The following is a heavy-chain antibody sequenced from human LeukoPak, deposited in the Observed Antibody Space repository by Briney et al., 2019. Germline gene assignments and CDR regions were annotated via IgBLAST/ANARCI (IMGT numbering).Heavy chain of an antibody. CDR1: GYTFTGYY. CDR3: ARAWVRGVGYLAKGY. V-gene: IGHV1-2*02. D-gene: IGHD3-10*01. Sequence: ASVKVSCKASGYTFTGYYMHWVRQAPGQGLEWMGWINPNSGGTNYAQKFQGRVTMTRDTSISTAYMELSRLRSDDTAVYYCARAWVRGVGYLAKGYWGQGTLVTVSS. CDR2: INPNSGGT. J-gene: IGHJ4*02.